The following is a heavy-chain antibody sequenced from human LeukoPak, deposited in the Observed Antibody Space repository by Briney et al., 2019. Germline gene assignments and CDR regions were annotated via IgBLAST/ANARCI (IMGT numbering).Heavy chain of an antibody. D-gene: IGHD2-15*01. J-gene: IGHJ5*02. CDR1: GGSVSSGSYS. CDR3: ARVSQVAKPTWFDP. Sequence: RPSETLSLTCTVSGGSVSSGSYSWSWIRQPPGKGLEWIGYIHYTGSTSFNPSLKSRVTISVDTSKNQFSLKLSSVTAADTAVYYCARVSQVAKPTWFDPWGQGTLVTVP. CDR2: IHYTGST. V-gene: IGHV4-61*01.